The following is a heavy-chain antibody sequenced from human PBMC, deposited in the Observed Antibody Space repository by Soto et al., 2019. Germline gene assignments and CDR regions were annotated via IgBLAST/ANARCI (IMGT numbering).Heavy chain of an antibody. D-gene: IGHD1-26*01. CDR3: CHTWV. V-gene: IGHV3-7*01. CDR2: INEDGSEE. J-gene: IGHJ4*02. CDR1: GYSISDYW. Sequence: EVQMVESGGGLVQPGGSLRLSCAASGYSISDYWRSWVRQAPGKGLEWVGNINEDGSEENYVDSVKGRFTISRDNARNSLYLQMNSLRVEDTAVYYCCHTWVGGQGTLVTVSS.